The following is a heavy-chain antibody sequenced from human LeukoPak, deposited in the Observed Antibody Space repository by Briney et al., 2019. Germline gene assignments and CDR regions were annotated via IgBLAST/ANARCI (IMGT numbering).Heavy chain of an antibody. D-gene: IGHD6-13*01. CDR1: GFSLSTSGVG. V-gene: IGHV2-5*02. Sequence: SGPALVKPTQTLTLTCTFSGFSLSTSGVGVGWIRQPPGKALEWLAVIYWDDDKRYSPSLKSRLTITKDTSKNQVVLTMTNMDPVDTATYYCALSYTNFWYSDYWGQGTLVTISS. CDR3: ALSYTNFWYSDY. J-gene: IGHJ4*02. CDR2: IYWDDDK.